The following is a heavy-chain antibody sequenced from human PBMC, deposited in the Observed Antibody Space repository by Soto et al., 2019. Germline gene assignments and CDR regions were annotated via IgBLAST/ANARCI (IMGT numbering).Heavy chain of an antibody. J-gene: IGHJ4*02. Sequence: GESLKISCKGPRYIFTNYWIGWVRQMPGKGLEWMGIIYPGDSDTKYSPSFQGQVTISADKSINTAYLQWSSLKASDTAMYYCASLSRLEPRSAFDYCGQGTLVTVST. CDR3: ASLSRLEPRSAFDY. CDR2: IYPGDSDT. V-gene: IGHV5-51*01. CDR1: RYIFTNYW. D-gene: IGHD1-1*01.